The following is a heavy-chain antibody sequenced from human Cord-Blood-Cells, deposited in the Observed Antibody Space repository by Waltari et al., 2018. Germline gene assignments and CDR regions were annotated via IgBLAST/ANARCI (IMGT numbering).Heavy chain of an antibody. D-gene: IGHD2-8*01. Sequence: QVQLQQWGAGLLKPSETLSLTCAVYGGSFSGYYWSWIRQPPGKGLEWIGEINHSGSTNYNPSLKSRVTISVDTSKNQFSLKLSSVTAADTAVYYCARVRYYTNGVCYDAFDIWGQGTMVTVSS. CDR1: GGSFSGYY. V-gene: IGHV4-34*01. CDR3: ARVRYYTNGVCYDAFDI. J-gene: IGHJ3*02. CDR2: INHSGST.